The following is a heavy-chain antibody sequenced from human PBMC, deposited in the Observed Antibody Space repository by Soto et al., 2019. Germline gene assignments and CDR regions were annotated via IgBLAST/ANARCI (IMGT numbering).Heavy chain of an antibody. CDR3: ARVGHCSGGSCPWFDS. D-gene: IGHD2-15*01. V-gene: IGHV4-31*03. CDR1: GGSIRNDAYY. Sequence: LSLTCTVSGGSIRNDAYYWSWIRQQPGKGLQWIGYIYDSGGTYYSPSLQSRASISVDTSKNHFSLKLSSVTAADTAVYYCARVGHCSGGSCPWFDSWGQGTLVTVSS. J-gene: IGHJ5*01. CDR2: IYDSGGT.